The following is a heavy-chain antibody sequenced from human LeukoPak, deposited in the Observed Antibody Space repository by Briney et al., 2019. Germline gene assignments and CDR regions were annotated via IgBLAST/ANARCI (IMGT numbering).Heavy chain of an antibody. V-gene: IGHV3-23*01. D-gene: IGHD1-26*01. CDR2: ISGSGGST. J-gene: IGHJ4*02. CDR1: GFTFSSYA. CDR3: AKSPRIVGAIPNVY. Sequence: GGSLRLSCAASGFTFSSYAMSWVRQAPGKGLEWVSAISGSGGSTYYADSVKGRFTISRGNSKNTLYLQMNSLRAEDTAVYYCAKSPRIVGAIPNVYWGQGTLVTVSS.